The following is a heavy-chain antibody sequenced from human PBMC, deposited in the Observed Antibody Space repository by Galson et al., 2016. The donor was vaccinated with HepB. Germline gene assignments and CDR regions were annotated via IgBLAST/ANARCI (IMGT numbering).Heavy chain of an antibody. Sequence: SLRLSCAASGFTFVNYWMYWVRQAPGKGLEWVSRINTDGSRKSYADYVQGRFSISRDNAKNTVSLQINSLRAEDTAVYHYARSKYLDYWGQGTLVTVSS. CDR3: ARSKYLDY. CDR1: GFTFVNYW. J-gene: IGHJ4*02. CDR2: INTDGSRK. V-gene: IGHV3-74*01. D-gene: IGHD6-6*01.